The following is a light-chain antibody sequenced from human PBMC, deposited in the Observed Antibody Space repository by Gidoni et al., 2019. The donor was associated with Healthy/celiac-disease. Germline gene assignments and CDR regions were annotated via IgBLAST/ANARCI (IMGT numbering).Light chain of an antibody. J-gene: IGKJ5*01. CDR2: GAS. CDR1: QSVSSN. V-gene: IGKV3-15*01. Sequence: EIVMTQSPATLSVSPGERATLSCRASQSVSSNSSWYQQKPGQAPRLLIYGASTRATGIPARCSGSGSGTEFTLTISSLQSEDFSVYYCQQYNNWPPITFGQGTRLEIK. CDR3: QQYNNWPPIT.